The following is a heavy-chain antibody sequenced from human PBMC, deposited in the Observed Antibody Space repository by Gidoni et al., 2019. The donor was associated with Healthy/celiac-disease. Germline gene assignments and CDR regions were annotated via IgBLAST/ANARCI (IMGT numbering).Heavy chain of an antibody. CDR2: IWYDGSNK. CDR3: ARDLWQQLYYYYYYMDV. D-gene: IGHD6-13*01. Sequence: QVQLVESGGGVVQTGRSLRLSCAASGFTFSSYGMHWVRQAPGQGLGWVAVIWYDGSNKYYADSVKGRFTISRDNSKNTLYLQMNSLRAEDTAVYYCARDLWQQLYYYYYYMDVWGKGTTVTVSS. CDR1: GFTFSSYG. J-gene: IGHJ6*03. V-gene: IGHV3-33*01.